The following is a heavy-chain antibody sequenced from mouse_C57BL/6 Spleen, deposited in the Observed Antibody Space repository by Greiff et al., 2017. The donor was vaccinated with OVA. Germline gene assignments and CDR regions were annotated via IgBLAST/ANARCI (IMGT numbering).Heavy chain of an antibody. V-gene: IGHV15-2*01. Sequence: QVQLQQSGSELRSPGSSVKLSCKDFDSEVFPIAYMSWVRQQPGHGFEWIGGILPSIGRTIYGEKFEDQATLDADKRSNTAYVELNRLTAEDSAIYYCASPDDNGSSYWYYFYDWGKGTTLTFAS. CDR3: ASPDDNGSSYWYYFYD. J-gene: IGHJ2*01. CDR1: DSEVFPIAY. D-gene: IGHD1-1*01. CDR2: ILPSIGRT.